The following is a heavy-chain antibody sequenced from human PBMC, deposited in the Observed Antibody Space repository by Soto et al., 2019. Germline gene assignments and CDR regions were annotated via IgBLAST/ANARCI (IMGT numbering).Heavy chain of an antibody. Sequence: QVQLQQWGAGLLKPSETLSLTCAVYGGSFSGYYWSWIRQPPGKGLEWIGEINQSGSTNDNPSLKSRVTISVDTAKNQFSLKLSSVTAADTAVYYCARGVSSCSGGSCYLGPLDYWGQGTLVTVSS. J-gene: IGHJ4*02. CDR3: ARGVSSCSGGSCYLGPLDY. D-gene: IGHD2-15*01. CDR2: INQSGST. V-gene: IGHV4-34*01. CDR1: GGSFSGYY.